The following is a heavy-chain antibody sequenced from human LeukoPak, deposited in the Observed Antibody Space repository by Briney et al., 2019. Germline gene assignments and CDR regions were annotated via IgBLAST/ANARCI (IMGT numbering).Heavy chain of an antibody. Sequence: GGSLRLSCAASGFTFSSYAMHWVRQAPGKGLEWVAIISYDGSNEYYADSVKGRFTISRDNSKNTLYLQMNSLRPDDTALYHCAKDVVGQQWPENYWGQGTLVTVSS. CDR3: AKDVVGQQWPENY. D-gene: IGHD6-19*01. CDR2: ISYDGSNE. J-gene: IGHJ4*02. V-gene: IGHV3-30*04. CDR1: GFTFSSYA.